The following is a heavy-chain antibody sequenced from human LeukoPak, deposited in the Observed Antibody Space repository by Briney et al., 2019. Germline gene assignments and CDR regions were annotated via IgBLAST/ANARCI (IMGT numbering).Heavy chain of an antibody. V-gene: IGHV4-39*07. D-gene: IGHD1-14*01. Sequence: SETLSLTCTVSGGSISSSSYYWGWIRQPPGKGLEWIGSIYYSGSTYYNPSLKSRVTISVDTSKNQFSLKLSSVTAADTAVYYCVRVSNHGLDYWGQGTLVTVSS. CDR2: IYYSGST. J-gene: IGHJ4*02. CDR1: GGSISSSSYY. CDR3: VRVSNHGLDY.